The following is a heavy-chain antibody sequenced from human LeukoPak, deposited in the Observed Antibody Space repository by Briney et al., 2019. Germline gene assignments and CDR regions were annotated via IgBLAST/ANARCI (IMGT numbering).Heavy chain of an antibody. CDR1: GGSITSYY. CDR2: IYYSGST. J-gene: IGHJ5*02. V-gene: IGHV4-59*01. D-gene: IGHD3-10*01. CDR3: ARGGFGSGVSLFDP. Sequence: SETLSLTCTVPGGSITSYYRSWIRQPPGMELEWIGCIYYSGSTNYNPSLKSRVTISVDTSKDQFSLRLTSVTAADTAVYYCARGGFGSGVSLFDPWGQGTLVTVSS.